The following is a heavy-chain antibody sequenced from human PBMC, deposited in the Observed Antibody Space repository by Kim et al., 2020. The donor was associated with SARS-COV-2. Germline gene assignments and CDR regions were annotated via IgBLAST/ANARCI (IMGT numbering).Heavy chain of an antibody. J-gene: IGHJ6*02. CDR1: GGSISSSSYY. CDR2: IYYSGST. V-gene: IGHV4-39*07. CDR3: ARDWHCSSTSCLSYYCGMDV. Sequence: SETLSLTCTVSGGSISSSSYYWGWIRQPPGKGLEWIGSIYYSGSTYYNPSLKSRVTISVDTSKNQFSLKLSSVTAADTAVYYCARDWHCSSTSCLSYYCGMDVWGQGTTVTVSS. D-gene: IGHD2-2*01.